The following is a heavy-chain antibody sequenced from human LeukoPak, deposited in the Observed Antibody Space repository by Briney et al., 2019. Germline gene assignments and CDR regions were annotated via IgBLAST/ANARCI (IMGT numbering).Heavy chain of an antibody. Sequence: SETLSLTCTGSGDSISGRSYYWGWIRQTPGKGLEWIGRIYTSGSTNYNPSLKSRVTMSVDTSKNQFSLKLSSVTAADTAVYYCARALPPPYGSGSSDYWGQGTLVTVSS. CDR3: ARALPPPYGSGSSDY. D-gene: IGHD3-10*01. J-gene: IGHJ4*02. V-gene: IGHV4-61*05. CDR1: GDSISGRSYY. CDR2: IYTSGST.